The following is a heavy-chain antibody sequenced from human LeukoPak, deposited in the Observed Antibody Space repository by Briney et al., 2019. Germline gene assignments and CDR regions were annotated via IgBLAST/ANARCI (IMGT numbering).Heavy chain of an antibody. V-gene: IGHV3-11*01. D-gene: IGHD3-16*01. CDR2: ITSGAGST. J-gene: IGHJ4*02. CDR1: GFSISDYY. Sequence: PGGSLRLSCDASGFSISDYYMSWIRQSPGKWLEWISYITSGAGSTKYADSVKGRFTISRDKAKNSVALQLNSLRPEDTAVYYCTKERRGTYYAFESWGQGTLVTVSS. CDR3: TKERRGTYYAFES.